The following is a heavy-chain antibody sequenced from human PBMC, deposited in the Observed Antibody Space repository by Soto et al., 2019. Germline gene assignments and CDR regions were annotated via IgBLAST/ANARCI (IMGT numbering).Heavy chain of an antibody. CDR2: SIPILGIA. Sequence: QVQLVQSGAEVKKPGSSVKVSCKASGGTFSSYTISWVRQAPGQGLEWMGRSIPILGIANYAQKFQGRVTLTADKSTSTAYMKLSSLRSEDTAGYYCAGAVLDAFDIWGQGTIVTVSS. V-gene: IGHV1-69*02. J-gene: IGHJ3*02. D-gene: IGHD1-1*01. CDR1: GGTFSSYT. CDR3: AGAVLDAFDI.